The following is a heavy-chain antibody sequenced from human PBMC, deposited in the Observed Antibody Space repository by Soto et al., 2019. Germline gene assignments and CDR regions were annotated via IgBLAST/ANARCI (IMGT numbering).Heavy chain of an antibody. Sequence: GESLKISCAASGFTFSSYGMHWVRQAPGKGLEWVTIISYDGSNKNYGDSVKGRFTVSRDNPGNTLSLQMNSLRPEDTGIYYCAKDWGGRLDFWGQGAWVTVSS. D-gene: IGHD7-27*01. CDR2: ISYDGSNK. CDR1: GFTFSSYG. J-gene: IGHJ4*02. V-gene: IGHV3-30*18. CDR3: AKDWGGRLDF.